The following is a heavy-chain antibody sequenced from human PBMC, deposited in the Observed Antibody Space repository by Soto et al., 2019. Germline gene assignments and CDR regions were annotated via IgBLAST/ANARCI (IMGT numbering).Heavy chain of an antibody. V-gene: IGHV2-5*02. CDR3: AHRGGLPSFDWLSPYYYYNMDV. D-gene: IGHD3-9*01. CDR1: GFSLSTDAVG. Sequence: QITLKESGPMLVKPTQTLTLTCTFSGFSLSTDAVGVGWIRQPPGKALEWLALIYGDDDRRYSPSLKSRLTITKDTSKNQVALTMTNMDPVDTATYYCAHRGGLPSFDWLSPYYYYNMDVWGQGTTVTVSS. CDR2: IYGDDDR. J-gene: IGHJ6*02.